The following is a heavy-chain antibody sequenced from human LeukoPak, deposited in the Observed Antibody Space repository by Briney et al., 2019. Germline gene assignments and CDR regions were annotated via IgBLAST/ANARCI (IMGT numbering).Heavy chain of an antibody. D-gene: IGHD3-22*01. CDR2: INHSGST. J-gene: IGHJ4*02. V-gene: IGHV4-34*01. CDR3: ARHTISFYDSPFDY. Sequence: SETLSLTCAVYGGSFSGYYWSWIRQPPGKGLEWIGEINHSGSTNYNPSLKSRVTISVDTSKNQFSLKLSSVTAADTAVYYCARHTISFYDSPFDYWGQGTLVTVSS. CDR1: GGSFSGYY.